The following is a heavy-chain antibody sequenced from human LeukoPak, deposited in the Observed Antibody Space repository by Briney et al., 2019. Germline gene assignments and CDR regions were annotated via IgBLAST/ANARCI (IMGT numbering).Heavy chain of an antibody. CDR1: GLSVSAYY. J-gene: IGHJ4*02. V-gene: IGHV3-53*01. Sequence: QPGGSLRLSCAGSGLSVSAYYMSWVRQAPGKGLEWVSVIDSGGSGGSTYYADSVKGRFTISRDNSKNTLFLQMNSLRAEDTAVYYCASDRDSSTWSYYWGQGTLVTVSS. D-gene: IGHD6-13*01. CDR2: IDSGGSGGST. CDR3: ASDRDSSTWSYY.